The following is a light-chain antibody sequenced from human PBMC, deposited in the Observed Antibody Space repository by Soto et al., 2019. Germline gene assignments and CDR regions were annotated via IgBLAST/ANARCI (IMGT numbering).Light chain of an antibody. CDR2: GAS. CDR1: QSVNTN. CDR3: QQYNNWPSWT. Sequence: EIVVTQSPATLSVSPGERATLSCRASQSVNTNFAWYQQKPGQAPRLLIYGASTRATGIPARFSGSGSGTEFTLTISSLQSEDFAVYYWQQYNNWPSWTFGQGTKV. J-gene: IGKJ1*01. V-gene: IGKV3-15*01.